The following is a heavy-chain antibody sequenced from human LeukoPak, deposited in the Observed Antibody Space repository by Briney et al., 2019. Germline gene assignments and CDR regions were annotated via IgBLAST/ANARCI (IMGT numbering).Heavy chain of an antibody. CDR2: ISDSGAM. Sequence: GGSLRLSCAASGFTFSTYSMKWVRQAPGKGLEWVSYISDSGAMYYADSVRGRFTISRENAQNPLFLQMNSLRAEDTAVYYCARDGGYRGYDADCWGQGILVTVSS. V-gene: IGHV3-48*01. D-gene: IGHD5-12*01. CDR3: ARDGGYRGYDADC. CDR1: GFTFSTYS. J-gene: IGHJ4*02.